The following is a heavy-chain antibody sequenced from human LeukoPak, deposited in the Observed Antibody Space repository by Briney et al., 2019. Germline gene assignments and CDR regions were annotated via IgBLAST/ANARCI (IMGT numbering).Heavy chain of an antibody. Sequence: PGGSLRLSCAASGFTFSSYSMNWVRQAPGKGLEWVSSISSSSSYIYYADSVKGRFTISRDNAKNSLYLQMNSLRAERTAVYYCARDLVPAAISGDWFDPWGQGTLVTVSS. D-gene: IGHD2-2*01. J-gene: IGHJ5*02. CDR2: ISSSSSYI. V-gene: IGHV3-21*01. CDR1: GFTFSSYS. CDR3: ARDLVPAAISGDWFDP.